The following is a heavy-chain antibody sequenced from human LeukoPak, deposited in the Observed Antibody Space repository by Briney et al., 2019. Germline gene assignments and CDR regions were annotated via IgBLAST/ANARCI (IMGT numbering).Heavy chain of an antibody. CDR1: GFTFSSYW. V-gene: IGHV3-7*01. D-gene: IGHD6-19*01. CDR2: IRQDGSAQ. J-gene: IGHJ4*02. CDR3: ARWLYSSGWAIDY. Sequence: GGSLRLSCAASGFTFSSYWMSWVRQAPGKGLEWVANIRQDGSAQFYADSVKGRFTISRDNAKNSLYLHMNSLRDEDTAVYYCARWLYSSGWAIDYWGQGTLVTVSS.